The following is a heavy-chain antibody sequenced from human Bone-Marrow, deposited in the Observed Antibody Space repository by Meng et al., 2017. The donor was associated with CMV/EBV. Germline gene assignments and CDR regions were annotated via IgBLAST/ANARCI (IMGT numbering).Heavy chain of an antibody. J-gene: IGHJ4*02. CDR3: ARDQAVGYDFWSGYHYY. CDR2: INQEGSEE. V-gene: IGHV3-7*01. D-gene: IGHD3-3*01. Sequence: GGSLRLSCAASGFTFSTYWVSWVRQAPGKRLEWVAHINQEGSEEYYLDSVKGRLTISRDNAKNSLYLQMNSLRAEDTAVYYCARDQAVGYDFWSGYHYYWGQGTLVTVSS. CDR1: GFTFSTYW.